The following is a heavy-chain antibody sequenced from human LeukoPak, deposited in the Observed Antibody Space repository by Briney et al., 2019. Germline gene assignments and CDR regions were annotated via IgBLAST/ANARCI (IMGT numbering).Heavy chain of an antibody. J-gene: IGHJ4*02. D-gene: IGHD2-8*01. CDR3: ARDRVTKQAPPGY. CDR1: GFTFTNYG. V-gene: IGHV3-33*01. CDR2: VWFDGTNK. Sequence: GGSLRLSCAASGFTFTNYGMHWVRQAPGKGLEWVAVVWFDGTNKYYADSVRGRFTISRDNSKNTVYLQMNSLRADDTAVYYCARDRVTKQAPPGYWGQGTLVTVSS.